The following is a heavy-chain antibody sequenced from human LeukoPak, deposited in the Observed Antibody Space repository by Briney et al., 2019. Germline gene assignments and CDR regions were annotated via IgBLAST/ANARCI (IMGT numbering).Heavy chain of an antibody. V-gene: IGHV4-39*01. CDR3: ATTSLGYSSGWYYFDY. J-gene: IGHJ4*02. CDR2: IYYSGST. CDR1: GGSISSSSYY. Sequence: SETLSLTCTVSGGSISSSSYYWGWIRQPPGKGLEWIGSIYYSGSTYYNPSLKSRVTISVDTSKDQFSLKLSFVTAADTAVYYCATTSLGYSSGWYYFDYWGQGTLVTVSS. D-gene: IGHD6-19*01.